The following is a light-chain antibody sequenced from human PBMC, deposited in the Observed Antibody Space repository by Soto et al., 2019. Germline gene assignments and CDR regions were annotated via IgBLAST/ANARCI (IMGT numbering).Light chain of an antibody. V-gene: IGKV3-11*01. CDR1: QSVSSN. Sequence: EIVLTQSPATLSLSPGERATLSCRASQSVSSNLAWYQQKPGQAPRLLIYDASNRATGIPARFSGSGSGTGFTLTISSLEPEDFAVYYCQQRSNWPRTFGQGTKVEIK. J-gene: IGKJ1*01. CDR3: QQRSNWPRT. CDR2: DAS.